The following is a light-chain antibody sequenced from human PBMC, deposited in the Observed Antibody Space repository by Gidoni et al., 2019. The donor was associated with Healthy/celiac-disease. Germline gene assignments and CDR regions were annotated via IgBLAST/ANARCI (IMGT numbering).Light chain of an antibody. V-gene: IGKV4-1*01. CDR3: QQYYSTPLLT. J-gene: IGKJ4*01. Sequence: DLVMTQPTDSLAVSLGERATINCKSSQSVLYSSNNKNYLAWYQQKPGQPPKLLIYWASTRESGVPDRFSGSGSGTDFTLTISSLQAEDVAVYYCQQYYSTPLLTFGGGTKVEIK. CDR1: QSVLYSSNNKNY. CDR2: WAS.